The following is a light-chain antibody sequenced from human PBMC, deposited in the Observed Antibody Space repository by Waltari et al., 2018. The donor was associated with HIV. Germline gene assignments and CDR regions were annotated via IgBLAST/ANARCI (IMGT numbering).Light chain of an antibody. J-gene: IGKJ5*01. CDR2: GAS. CDR3: QQYNNWPLT. V-gene: IGKV3-15*01. CDR1: QGVSRN. Sequence: EIVMTQSPATLSVSPGERATLSCRASQGVSRNLAWYQQKPGQGPRLLVYGASIRATGIPARFSGSGSGTEFSLTISSLQSEDFAVYYCQQYNNWPLTFGQGTRLEIK.